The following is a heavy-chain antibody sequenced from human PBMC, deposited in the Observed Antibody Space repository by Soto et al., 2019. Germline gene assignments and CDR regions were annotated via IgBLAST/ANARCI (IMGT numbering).Heavy chain of an antibody. CDR2: ISGSGGST. Sequence: EVQLLESGGGLVQPGGSLRLSCAASGFTFSSYAMSWVRQAPGKGLEWVSAISGSGGSTYYADSVKGRFTTSRDNSKNTLYLQMNSLRAEDTAVYYCAKDPDYGDYAFDYWGQGTLVTVSS. D-gene: IGHD4-17*01. J-gene: IGHJ4*02. V-gene: IGHV3-23*01. CDR3: AKDPDYGDYAFDY. CDR1: GFTFSSYA.